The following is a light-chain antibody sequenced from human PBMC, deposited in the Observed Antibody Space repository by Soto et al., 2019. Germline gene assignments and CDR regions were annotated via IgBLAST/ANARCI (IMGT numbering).Light chain of an antibody. Sequence: QSLLTQPPSASGTPGQRVTISCSGSRSNIGSNPVNWYQQLPGTAPKLLIDSNNQRPSGVPDRFSGSRSGTSASLAISGLQSEDEADYYCAAWDDSLYGRVFGTGTKLTVL. V-gene: IGLV1-44*01. J-gene: IGLJ1*01. CDR1: RSNIGSNP. CDR3: AAWDDSLYGRV. CDR2: SNN.